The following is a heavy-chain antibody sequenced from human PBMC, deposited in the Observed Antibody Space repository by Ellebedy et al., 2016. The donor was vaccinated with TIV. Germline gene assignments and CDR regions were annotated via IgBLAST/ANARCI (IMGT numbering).Heavy chain of an antibody. CDR3: ARVADYDYHYYYGIDV. Sequence: PGGSLRLSCAASGFTFSSYGMYWVRQAPGKGLEWVALIWYDGSNKYYADSVKGRFTISRDNSKNTLYLQMNSLRAEDTAVYYCARVADYDYHYYYGIDVWGQGTTGTVSS. V-gene: IGHV3-33*01. CDR1: GFTFSSYG. J-gene: IGHJ6*02. CDR2: IWYDGSNK. D-gene: IGHD4/OR15-4a*01.